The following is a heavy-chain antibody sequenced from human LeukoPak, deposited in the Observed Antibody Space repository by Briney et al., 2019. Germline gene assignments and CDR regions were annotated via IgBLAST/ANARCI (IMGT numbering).Heavy chain of an antibody. CDR1: GGSISTYY. D-gene: IGHD6-19*01. CDR3: AREYSSFEY. V-gene: IGHV4-59*01. CDR2: INWSGYT. J-gene: IGHJ4*02. Sequence: PSETLSLTRTVSGGSISTYYWSWIRQPPGKGLEWVGYINWSGYTDYNPSLKSRVTISVDTSKNHCSPKLRSVTAADTAVYYCAREYSSFEYWGQGILVTVSS.